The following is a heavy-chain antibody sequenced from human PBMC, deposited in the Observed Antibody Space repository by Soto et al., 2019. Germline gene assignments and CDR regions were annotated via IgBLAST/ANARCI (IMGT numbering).Heavy chain of an antibody. CDR1: GGSVSSGSYY. V-gene: IGHV4-61*01. J-gene: IGHJ6*02. Sequence: QVQLQESGPGLVKPSETLSLTCTVSGGSVSSGSYYWSWIRQPPGKGLEWIGYIYYSGSTNYNPAPTSRDTIPVDTSKNQFSLTLSSVTAADTAVYYCARGIEGWYQGRYYYGMDVWGQGTTVTVSS. D-gene: IGHD6-19*01. CDR3: ARGIEGWYQGRYYYGMDV. CDR2: IYYSGST.